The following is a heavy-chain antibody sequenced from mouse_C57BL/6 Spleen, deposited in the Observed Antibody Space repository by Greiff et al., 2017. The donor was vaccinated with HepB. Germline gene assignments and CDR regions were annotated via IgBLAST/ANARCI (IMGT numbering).Heavy chain of an antibody. CDR1: GYTFTSYW. CDR3: ARLGDVNYYGSTYYFDY. Sequence: QVQLQQPGAELVKPGASVKMSCKASGYTFTSYWITWVKQRPGQGLEWIGDIYPGSGSTNYNEKFKSKATLTVDTSSSTAYMQLSSLTSEDSAVYYCARLGDVNYYGSTYYFDYWGQGTTLTVSS. CDR2: IYPGSGST. D-gene: IGHD1-1*01. J-gene: IGHJ2*01. V-gene: IGHV1-55*01.